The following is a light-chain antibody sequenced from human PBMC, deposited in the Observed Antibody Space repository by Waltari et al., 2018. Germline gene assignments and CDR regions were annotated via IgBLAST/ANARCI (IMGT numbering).Light chain of an antibody. V-gene: IGKV1-9*01. CDR1: QGISSF. CDR2: AAS. Sequence: DIQLTQSPSFLSASVGDRVTITCRASQGISSFLAWYQQKPGKAPKFLIYAASTLQSGVPSRFSGSGYGTEFTLTISSLQPEDFATYYCQQLNSYPLTFGGGTKVGIK. J-gene: IGKJ4*01. CDR3: QQLNSYPLT.